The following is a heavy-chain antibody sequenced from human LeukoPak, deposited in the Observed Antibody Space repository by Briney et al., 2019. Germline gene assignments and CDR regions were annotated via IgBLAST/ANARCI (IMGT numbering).Heavy chain of an antibody. J-gene: IGHJ4*02. CDR3: ARDHNDGYNFY. CDR2: IKEDGSAK. D-gene: IGHD3-22*01. V-gene: IGHV3-7*01. CDR1: GFAFSSDW. Sequence: GGSLRLSCVASGFAFSSDWMTWVRQDPGKGLEWLANIKEDGSAKYYVDSVKGRFIISRDNAKNSLYLQMNSLTVEDTAVYFCARDHNDGYNFYWGQGAVVTVSS.